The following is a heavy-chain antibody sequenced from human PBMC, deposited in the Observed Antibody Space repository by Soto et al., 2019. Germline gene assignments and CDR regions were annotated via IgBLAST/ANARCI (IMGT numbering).Heavy chain of an antibody. V-gene: IGHV3-23*01. J-gene: IGHJ4*02. CDR1: GFIFSNYA. CDR2: ITGSGDDT. D-gene: IGHD6-6*01. Sequence: GGSLRLSCAASGFIFSNYAMGWVRQAPGKGLEWFSAITGSGDDTYYVDSVKGRFTISRDNSRNTLYLQMGSLRAEDTAVYYCAKLGSISRSPHYYFDYWGQGSLVTVSS. CDR3: AKLGSISRSPHYYFDY.